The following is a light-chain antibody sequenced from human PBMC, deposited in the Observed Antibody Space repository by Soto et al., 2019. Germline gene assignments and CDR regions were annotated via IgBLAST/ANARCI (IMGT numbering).Light chain of an antibody. CDR3: QSYDSSLNGYV. Sequence: QSALTQPASVSGSPGQSITVSCTGTSSDIGSYNYVSWYQQHPGKAPKLIIYEVNNRPSGVPDRFSGSKSGASASLAITGLQAADEADYYCQSYDSSLNGYVFGTGTKVTVL. V-gene: IGLV2-14*01. CDR2: EVN. CDR1: SSDIGSYNY. J-gene: IGLJ1*01.